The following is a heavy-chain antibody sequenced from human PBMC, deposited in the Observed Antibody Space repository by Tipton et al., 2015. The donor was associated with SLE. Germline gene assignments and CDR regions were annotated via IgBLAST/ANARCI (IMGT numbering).Heavy chain of an antibody. CDR3: ARTSFCGGGTCFSLDY. D-gene: IGHD2-15*01. J-gene: IGHJ4*02. CDR2: IYTSGST. CDR1: GGSISSHY. Sequence: TLSLTCTVSGGSISSHYWSWIRQPPGKGLEWIGYIYTSGSTNYNPSLKNRVTISADTSKNQFSLKLSSVTAADTAVYYCARTSFCGGGTCFSLDYWGQGTLVTVSS. V-gene: IGHV4-4*09.